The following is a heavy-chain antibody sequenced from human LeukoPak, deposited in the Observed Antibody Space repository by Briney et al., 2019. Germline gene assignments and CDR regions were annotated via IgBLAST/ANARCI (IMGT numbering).Heavy chain of an antibody. D-gene: IGHD5-24*01. V-gene: IGHV3-74*01. J-gene: IGHJ5*02. CDR3: ARDVATISNWFDP. CDR2: INSDGSST. CDR1: GFTFSSYW. Sequence: GGSLRLSCAASGFTFSSYWMHWVRQAPGKGLVWVSRINSDGSSTSYADSVKGRFTISRDNAKNSLYLQMNSLRAEDTAVYYCARDVATISNWFDPWGQGTLVTVSS.